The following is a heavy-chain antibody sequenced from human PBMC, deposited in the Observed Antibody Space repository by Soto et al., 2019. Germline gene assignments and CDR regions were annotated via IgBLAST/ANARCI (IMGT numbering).Heavy chain of an antibody. CDR1: GYSFTSYW. J-gene: IGHJ3*02. CDR2: IYPGDSDT. D-gene: IGHD2-15*01. Sequence: PRESLKISCKGSGYSFTSYWIGWVRQMPGKGLEWMGIIYPGDSDTRYSPSFQGQVTISADKSISTAYLQWSSLKVSDTAMYYCARQGFEDIVVVVAGYDAFDIWGQGTMVTVSS. V-gene: IGHV5-51*01. CDR3: ARQGFEDIVVVVAGYDAFDI.